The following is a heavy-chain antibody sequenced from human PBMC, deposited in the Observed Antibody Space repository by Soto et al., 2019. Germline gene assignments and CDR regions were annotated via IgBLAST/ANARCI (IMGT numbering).Heavy chain of an antibody. D-gene: IGHD6-13*01. CDR3: ARVWAAGTDAFDI. CDR2: IYYSGST. Sequence: QVQLQESGPGLVKPSETLSLTCTVSGGSISSYYWSWIRQPPVKGLEWIGYIYYSGSTDYSPSLKSRVTMSVDTSQNQFSLRLRSVTAADTAVYYCARVWAAGTDAFDIWGQGTMVTVSS. V-gene: IGHV4-59*01. J-gene: IGHJ3*02. CDR1: GGSISSYY.